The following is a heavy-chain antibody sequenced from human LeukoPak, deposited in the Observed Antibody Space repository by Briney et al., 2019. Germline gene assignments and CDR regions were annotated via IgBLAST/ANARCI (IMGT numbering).Heavy chain of an antibody. D-gene: IGHD3-22*01. Sequence: SGPTLSTPTQTLTLTCTILAFARSTSGVGVVWIRQPPSKALEQLTPLKSYGDKRYSPPLKTRPTTTKNTSTYEVIMTLRNMDPMDTATYYCAHNFFTYYYDSSSPERGAFDIWSQGTMVTLPS. J-gene: IGHJ3*02. V-gene: IGHV2-5*01. CDR3: AHNFFTYYYDSSSPERGAFDI. CDR1: AFARSTSGVG. CDR2: LKSYGDK.